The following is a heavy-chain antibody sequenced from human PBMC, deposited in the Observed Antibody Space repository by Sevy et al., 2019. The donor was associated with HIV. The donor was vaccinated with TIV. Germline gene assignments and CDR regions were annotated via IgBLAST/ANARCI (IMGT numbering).Heavy chain of an antibody. D-gene: IGHD6-13*01. CDR1: GYTFTGYY. V-gene: IGHV1-2*06. CDR2: INPNSGGT. Sequence: ASVKVSCKASGYTFTGYYMHWVRQAPGQGLEWMGRINPNSGGTNYAQKFQGRVTMTRDTSISTAYMELSRLRSDDTAVYYWARASKGSSWSFDYWGQGTLVTVSS. J-gene: IGHJ4*02. CDR3: ARASKGSSWSFDY.